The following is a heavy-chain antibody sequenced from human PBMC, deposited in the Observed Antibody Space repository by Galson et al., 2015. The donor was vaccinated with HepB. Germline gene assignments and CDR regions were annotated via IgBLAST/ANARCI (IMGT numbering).Heavy chain of an antibody. V-gene: IGHV4-39*01. CDR1: GGSIISSRNY. D-gene: IGHD2-2*01. CDR3: ARPRYCSSASCSASFDY. Sequence: SETLSLTCTVSGGSIISSRNYWGWIRQPPGKGLEWIGGIYYAGSSHYNPSLKSRLILSVDTSKNQVSLRLTSVTAADTAVYYCARPRYCSSASCSASFDYWGQGILVTVSS. CDR2: IYYAGSS. J-gene: IGHJ4*02.